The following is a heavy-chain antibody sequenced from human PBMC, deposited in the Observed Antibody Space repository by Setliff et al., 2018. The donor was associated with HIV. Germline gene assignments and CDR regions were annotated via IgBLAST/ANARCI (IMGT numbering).Heavy chain of an antibody. D-gene: IGHD3-10*01. CDR2: IYPADSHT. CDR1: GYSFTNYW. V-gene: IGHV5-51*01. Sequence: GESLKISCKGFGYSFTNYWIGWVRQMPGKGLEWMGIIYPADSHTSYRPSFQGHVTISADRSISTAYLQWSSVKTSDSAMYFCVRPKPYGSGAGSFEIWGQGTMVTVS. J-gene: IGHJ3*02. CDR3: VRPKPYGSGAGSFEI.